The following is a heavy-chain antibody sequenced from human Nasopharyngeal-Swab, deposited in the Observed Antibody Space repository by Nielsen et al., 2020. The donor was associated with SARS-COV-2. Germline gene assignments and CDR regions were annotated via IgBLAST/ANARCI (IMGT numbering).Heavy chain of an antibody. D-gene: IGHD4-17*01. V-gene: IGHV3-53*01. CDR3: ARDIYGDYPFDY. J-gene: IGHJ4*02. CDR1: GFTFSDYY. CDR2: IYSGGST. Sequence: GESLKISCAASGFTFSDYYMSWVRQAPGKGLEWVSVIYSGGSTYYADSVKGRLTISRDNSKNTLYRQMNSLRAEDTAVYYCARDIYGDYPFDYWGQGTLVTVSS.